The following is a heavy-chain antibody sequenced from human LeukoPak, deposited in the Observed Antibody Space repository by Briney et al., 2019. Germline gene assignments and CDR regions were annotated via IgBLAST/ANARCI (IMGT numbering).Heavy chain of an antibody. V-gene: IGHV7-4-1*02. Sequence: ASVKVSCKASGYTFTTYPINWVRLAPGQGLEWMGWINTTTGNPTYAQGFTGRFVFSLDTSVSSAYLQISNLKAEDTAVYYCARTASGNYGTFDCWGQGTLVTVSS. J-gene: IGHJ4*02. CDR2: INTTTGNP. D-gene: IGHD1-26*01. CDR3: ARTASGNYGTFDC. CDR1: GYTFTTYP.